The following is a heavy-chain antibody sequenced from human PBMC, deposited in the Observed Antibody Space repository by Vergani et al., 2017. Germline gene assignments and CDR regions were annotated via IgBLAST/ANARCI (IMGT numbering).Heavy chain of an antibody. D-gene: IGHD2-8*02. CDR2: ISYDGTEK. CDR3: ARGGKGIIMVVPSTHL. CDR1: GFSIGNYA. V-gene: IGHV3-30-3*01. J-gene: IGHJ4*02. Sequence: QVKLAESGGGVVQPGRSLRLSCAASGFSIGNYAMHWVRQAPGKGLEWVGVISYDGTEKKYADSVNGRFTISRDNSKKMMSLQMNSLRVEDTAVYYCARGGKGIIMVVPSTHLWGEGTQVSV.